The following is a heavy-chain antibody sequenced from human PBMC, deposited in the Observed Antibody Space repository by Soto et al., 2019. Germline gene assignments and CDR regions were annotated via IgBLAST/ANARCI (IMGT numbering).Heavy chain of an antibody. D-gene: IGHD2-21*02. CDR2: MYNTGST. Sequence: NPSETLSLTCTVSGGSISGYYWSWIRQPPGKGLEWIGYMYNTGSTAYNPSFKSRVTISIDTSKNQFSLKLNSVTAADTAVYYCARDLWGYCGTDCYPLDVWGQGTTVTVSS. CDR3: ARDLWGYCGTDCYPLDV. J-gene: IGHJ6*02. CDR1: GGSISGYY. V-gene: IGHV4-59*01.